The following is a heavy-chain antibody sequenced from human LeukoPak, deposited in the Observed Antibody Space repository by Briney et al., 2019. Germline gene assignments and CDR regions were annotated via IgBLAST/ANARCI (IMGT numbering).Heavy chain of an antibody. CDR3: ARDSGYNAFDY. CDR2: INEDGGVT. D-gene: IGHD5-12*01. Sequence: GGSLRLSCTASGFTFRSSWMAWIRQAGGKGVEWLANINEDGGVTNYVDSVKGRFTISRDNPKNSLSLQMNSLRDEDTALYYCARDSGYNAFDYWGQGTLVTVSS. CDR1: GFTFRSSW. V-gene: IGHV3-7*05. J-gene: IGHJ4*02.